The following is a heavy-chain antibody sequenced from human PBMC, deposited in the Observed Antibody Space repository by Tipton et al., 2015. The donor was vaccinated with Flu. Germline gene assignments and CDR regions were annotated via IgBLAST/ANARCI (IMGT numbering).Heavy chain of an antibody. CDR2: ISDSGGTT. D-gene: IGHD4-11*01. J-gene: IGHJ5*02. CDR1: EFSFSSFA. CDR3: AKGQDYSNYADNWFDP. V-gene: IGHV3-23*01. Sequence: SLRLSCVASEFSFSSFAMTWVRQAPGQGLQWVATISDSGGTTYYGDSVKGRFTISRDNSKNTLFLQMNGLRVDDTALYYCAKGQDYSNYADNWFDPWGQGTLVTVSS.